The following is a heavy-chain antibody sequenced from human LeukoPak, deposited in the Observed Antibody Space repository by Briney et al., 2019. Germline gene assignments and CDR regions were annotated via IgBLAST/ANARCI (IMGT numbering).Heavy chain of an antibody. CDR1: GFTFSNKY. CDR2: IYSDGRT. D-gene: IGHD6-13*01. CDR3: ARETPDSSSWTAFDF. J-gene: IGHJ4*02. V-gene: IGHV3-53*01. Sequence: PGGSLRLSCAASGFTFSNKYMTWVRQAPGKGLEWVSLIYSDGRTYYPDSVKGRCTISRDNSKNTLYLQMTSLRVEDTAVYYCARETPDSSSWTAFDFWGQGTLVTVSS.